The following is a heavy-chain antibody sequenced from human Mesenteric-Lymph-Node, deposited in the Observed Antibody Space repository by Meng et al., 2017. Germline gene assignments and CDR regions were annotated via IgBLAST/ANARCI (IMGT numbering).Heavy chain of an antibody. D-gene: IGHD5-18*01. Sequence: ASVKVSCKASGYTFTSYDINWVRQATGQGLEWMGWMNPNSGNTGYAQKFQGRVTMTRNTSISTAYMELSRLRSDDTAVYYCARDPVDTAMENDYWGQGTLVTVSS. CDR1: GYTFTSYD. CDR2: MNPNSGNT. J-gene: IGHJ4*02. CDR3: ARDPVDTAMENDY. V-gene: IGHV1-8*01.